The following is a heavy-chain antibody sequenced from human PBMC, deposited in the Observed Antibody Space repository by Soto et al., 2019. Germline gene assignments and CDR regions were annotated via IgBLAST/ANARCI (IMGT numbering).Heavy chain of an antibody. J-gene: IGHJ4*02. Sequence: GGSLRLSCASSGFTFSSYAMSWVRQAPGKGLEWVSAISGSGGSTYYADSVKGRFTISRDNSKNTLYLQMNSLRAEDTAVYYCAKDHSSSWYIVRLVMDYWGQGTLVTVSS. CDR3: AKDHSSSWYIVRLVMDY. V-gene: IGHV3-23*01. CDR1: GFTFSSYA. D-gene: IGHD6-13*01. CDR2: ISGSGGST.